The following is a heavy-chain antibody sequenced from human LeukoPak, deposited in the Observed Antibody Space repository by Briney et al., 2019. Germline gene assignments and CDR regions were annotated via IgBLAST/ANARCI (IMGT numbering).Heavy chain of an antibody. Sequence: SETLSLTCAVYGGSFSGYYWSWIRQPPGKGLEWIGEINHSGSTNYNPSLKSRVTISVDTSKNQFSLKLSSVTAADTAVYYCARLVGDQLLTTQEGYYFDYWGQGTLVTVSS. J-gene: IGHJ4*02. D-gene: IGHD2-2*01. CDR3: ARLVGDQLLTTQEGYYFDY. V-gene: IGHV4-34*01. CDR1: GGSFSGYY. CDR2: INHSGST.